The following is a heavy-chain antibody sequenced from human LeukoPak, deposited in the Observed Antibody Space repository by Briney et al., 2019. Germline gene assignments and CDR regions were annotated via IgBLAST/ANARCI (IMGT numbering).Heavy chain of an antibody. CDR3: ARDLAVAGTPLGY. D-gene: IGHD6-19*01. CDR2: VTPNSGVT. J-gene: IGHJ4*02. V-gene: IGHV1-2*02. Sequence: GASAKVSCKASGYTFTGYYLHWVRQAPGQGLQWMGWVTPNSGVTNYAQKFQGRVTMTRDTSISTGYMELRRLRYDDTAVYYCARDLAVAGTPLGYWGQGTLVTVSS. CDR1: GYTFTGYY.